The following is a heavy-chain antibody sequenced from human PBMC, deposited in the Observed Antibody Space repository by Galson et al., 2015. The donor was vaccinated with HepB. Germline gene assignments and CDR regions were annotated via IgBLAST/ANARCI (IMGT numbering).Heavy chain of an antibody. Sequence: SLRLSCAASGFTFSSYGMHWVRQAPGKGLEWVAVIWYDGSNKYYADSVKGRFTISRDNSKNTLYLQMNSLRAEYTAVYYCARDGGFGELYYWGQGTLVTVSS. CDR1: GFTFSSYG. J-gene: IGHJ4*02. CDR2: IWYDGSNK. D-gene: IGHD3-10*01. CDR3: ARDGGFGELYY. V-gene: IGHV3-33*01.